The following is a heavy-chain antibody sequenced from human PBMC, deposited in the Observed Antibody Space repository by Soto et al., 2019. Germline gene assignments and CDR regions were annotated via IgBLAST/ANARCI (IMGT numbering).Heavy chain of an antibody. CDR3: ARRDRSGFSYWLDT. J-gene: IGHJ5*02. D-gene: IGHD3-22*01. CDR2: ISDSGST. Sequence: SETLSLTCTVSSGSISDGYYLSWIRQHPGKGLEWIGSISDSGSTSYNPSLKSRLTISVDTSKNQFSLNLRSVTAADTAVYYCARRDRSGFSYWLDTWGQGTLVTVSS. V-gene: IGHV4-31*03. CDR1: SGSISDGYY.